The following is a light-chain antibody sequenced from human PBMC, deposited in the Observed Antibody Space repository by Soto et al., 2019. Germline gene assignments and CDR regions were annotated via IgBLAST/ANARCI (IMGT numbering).Light chain of an antibody. CDR3: EQSYSTRWT. Sequence: DIQMTQSPSSLSESVGDRVTITCRASQSISNYLNWYQQKPGKAPKLLIYGASSLQSGVPSRFSGSGSETDFTLTISSLQPEDFATYYCEQSYSTRWTFGQGTKVEIK. J-gene: IGKJ1*01. V-gene: IGKV1-39*01. CDR2: GAS. CDR1: QSISNY.